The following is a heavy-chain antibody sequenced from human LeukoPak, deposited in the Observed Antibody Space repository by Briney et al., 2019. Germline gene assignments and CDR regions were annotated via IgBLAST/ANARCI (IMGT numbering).Heavy chain of an antibody. Sequence: GGSLRLSCSASTFFINSYTMTWVRQAPGKGLEWISSINGNSAYINYADSMKGRFTISRDNAKNSLYLQMNSLRAEDTAVYYCARDLMGIAYRGAFYYWGQGTLVTVSS. D-gene: IGHD6-13*01. V-gene: IGHV3-21*04. J-gene: IGHJ4*02. CDR2: INGNSAYI. CDR3: ARDLMGIAYRGAFYY. CDR1: TFFINSYT.